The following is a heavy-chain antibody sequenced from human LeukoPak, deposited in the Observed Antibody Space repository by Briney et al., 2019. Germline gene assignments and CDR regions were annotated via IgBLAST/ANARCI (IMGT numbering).Heavy chain of an antibody. J-gene: IGHJ4*02. CDR1: GYTFTGYD. D-gene: IGHD3-10*01. CDR2: INPNSGDT. CDR3: ERDRVSGGNDS. Sequence: ASVKVSCKASGYTFTGYDLHWVRQAPGQGLEWMGWINPNSGDTKFIQRFQGRATLTRDTSVTTAYLELTRLRSDDTAVYYCERDRVSGGNDSWGQGTLVTVS. V-gene: IGHV1-2*02.